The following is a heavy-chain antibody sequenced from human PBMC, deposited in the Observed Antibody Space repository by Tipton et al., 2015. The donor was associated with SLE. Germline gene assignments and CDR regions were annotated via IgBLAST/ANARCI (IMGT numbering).Heavy chain of an antibody. CDR2: MNPNSGNT. CDR3: ASRVAVAGSFDY. D-gene: IGHD6-19*01. CDR1: GYTFTSYD. V-gene: IGHV1-8*02. J-gene: IGHJ4*02. Sequence: QLVQSGAGVKKPGASVKVSCKASGYTFTSYDINWVRQATGQGLEWMGWMNPNSGNTGYAQKFQGRVTMTRNTSVSTAYMELSSLRSEDTAVYYCASRVAVAGSFDYWGQGTLVTVSS.